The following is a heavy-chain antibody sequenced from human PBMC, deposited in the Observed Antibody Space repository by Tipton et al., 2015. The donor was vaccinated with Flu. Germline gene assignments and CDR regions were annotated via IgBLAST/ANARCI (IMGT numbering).Heavy chain of an antibody. Sequence: TLFLTCTVSGGSISGSISSYYWSWIRQPPGKGLEWIGYISYSGSTNYNPSLKSRVTISVDTAKNQFSLKLTSVTAADTAVYYCARELEHGVLRTFDYWGQGTLVTVSS. CDR3: ARELEHGVLRTFDY. D-gene: IGHD3-3*01. J-gene: IGHJ4*02. CDR1: GGSISGSISSYY. V-gene: IGHV4-61*01. CDR2: ISYSGST.